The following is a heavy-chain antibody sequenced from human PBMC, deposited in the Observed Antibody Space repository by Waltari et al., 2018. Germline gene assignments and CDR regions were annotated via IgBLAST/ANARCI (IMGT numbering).Heavy chain of an antibody. J-gene: IGHJ2*01. V-gene: IGHV3-9*03. Sequence: EVQLVESGGGLVQPGRSLRLSCAASGFTFDDYAMQWVRQAPGKGLEWVSGISWNSGSIGYADSVKGRFTISRDNAKNSLYLQMNSLRAEDMALYYCAKAPGSSSVGWYFDLWGRGTLVTVSS. CDR1: GFTFDDYA. CDR3: AKAPGSSSVGWYFDL. D-gene: IGHD6-6*01. CDR2: ISWNSGSI.